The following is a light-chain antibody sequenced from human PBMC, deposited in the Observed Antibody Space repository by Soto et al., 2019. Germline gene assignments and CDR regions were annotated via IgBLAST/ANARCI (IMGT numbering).Light chain of an antibody. CDR2: EVT. V-gene: IGLV2-8*01. J-gene: IGLJ3*02. CDR3: SSYGGINNLV. CDR1: SSDVGGYNF. Sequence: QSALTQPPSASGSPGQSVTISCTGTSSDVGGYNFVSWYQQHPGKAPKLMIYEVTKRPSGVPDRFSGSKSGNTASLTVSGLQAEDEADYYCSSYGGINNLVFGGGIKLTVL.